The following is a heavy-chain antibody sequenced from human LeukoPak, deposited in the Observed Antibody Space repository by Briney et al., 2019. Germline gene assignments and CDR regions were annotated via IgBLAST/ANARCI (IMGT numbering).Heavy chain of an antibody. V-gene: IGHV4-61*01. CDR3: ARVTGYMIEDYFDY. Sequence: SQTLSLTCTVSGDSISNSRHYWSWIRQPPGKGLEWIGYIYYSGSTNYNPSLKSRVTISVETSKNQFSLKLSSVTAADTAVYYCARVTGYMIEDYFDYWGQGTLVTVSS. D-gene: IGHD3-22*01. CDR2: IYYSGST. CDR1: GDSISNSRHY. J-gene: IGHJ4*02.